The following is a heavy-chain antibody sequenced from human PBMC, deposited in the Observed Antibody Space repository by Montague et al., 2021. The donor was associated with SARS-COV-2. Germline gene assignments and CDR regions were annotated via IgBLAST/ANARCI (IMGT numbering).Heavy chain of an antibody. CDR2: IWYDGSNK. V-gene: IGHV3-33*01. CDR3: ARDLAPYYYDSSGPELVDV. D-gene: IGHD3-22*01. J-gene: IGHJ6*02. Sequence: SLRLSCAASGFTFSRYGMHWVRQAPGKGLEWVAVIWYDGSNKYYADSVKGRFTISRDNSKNTLYLQMNSLRAEDTAVYYCARDLAPYYYDSSGPELVDVWGQGTTVTVSS. CDR1: GFTFSRYG.